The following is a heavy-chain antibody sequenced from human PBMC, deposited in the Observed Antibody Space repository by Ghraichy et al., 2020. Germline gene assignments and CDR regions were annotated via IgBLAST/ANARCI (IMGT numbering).Heavy chain of an antibody. CDR3: STSPRADRGNY. V-gene: IGHV3-74*01. CDR2: IKTDGSTT. CDR1: GLTFSSYW. Sequence: GGSLRLSCAACGLTFSSYWMHWVRQAPGKGLEWVSHIKTDGSTTNYADSVRGRFTISRDNAKNTLYLQMNSLRADDTAVYYCSTSPRADRGNYWGQGTLVTVSS. D-gene: IGHD3-10*01. J-gene: IGHJ4*02.